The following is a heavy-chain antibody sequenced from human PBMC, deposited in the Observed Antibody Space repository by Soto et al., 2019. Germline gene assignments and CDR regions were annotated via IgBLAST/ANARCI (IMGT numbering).Heavy chain of an antibody. CDR3: AKVLLPGYSGYDYFDY. Sequence: PGGSLSLSCAASGFTFSSYAMSWVRQAPGKGLEWVSAISGSGGSTYYADSVKGRFTISRDNSKNTLYLQMNSLRAEDTAVYYCAKVLLPGYSGYDYFDYWGQGTLVTVSS. D-gene: IGHD5-12*01. CDR2: ISGSGGST. J-gene: IGHJ4*02. CDR1: GFTFSSYA. V-gene: IGHV3-23*01.